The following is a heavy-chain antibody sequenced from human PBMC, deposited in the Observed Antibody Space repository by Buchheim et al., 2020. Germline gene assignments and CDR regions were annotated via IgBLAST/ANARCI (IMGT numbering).Heavy chain of an antibody. Sequence: QVRLVESGGGVVQPGRSLRLSCAASGFTFSSYAMHWVRQAPGKGLEWVAVISYDGSNKYYADSVKGRFTISRDNSKNTLYLQMNSLRAEDTAVYYCARIRSRADIAAAGAYWGQGTL. CDR2: ISYDGSNK. V-gene: IGHV3-30*04. D-gene: IGHD6-13*01. CDR3: ARIRSRADIAAAGAY. CDR1: GFTFSSYA. J-gene: IGHJ4*02.